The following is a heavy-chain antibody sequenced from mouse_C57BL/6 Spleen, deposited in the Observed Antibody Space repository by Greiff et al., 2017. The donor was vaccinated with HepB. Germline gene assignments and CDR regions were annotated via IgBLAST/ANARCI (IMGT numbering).Heavy chain of an antibody. Sequence: EVQLQQSGAELVRPGASVKLSCTASGFNIKDDYMHWVKQRPEQGLEWIGWIDPENGATEYASKFQGKATITADTSSNTAYLQLSSLTSEDTAVYYCTTSTVVAPYYFDYWGQGTTLTVSS. V-gene: IGHV14-4*01. D-gene: IGHD1-1*01. J-gene: IGHJ2*01. CDR2: IDPENGAT. CDR3: TTSTVVAPYYFDY. CDR1: GFNIKDDY.